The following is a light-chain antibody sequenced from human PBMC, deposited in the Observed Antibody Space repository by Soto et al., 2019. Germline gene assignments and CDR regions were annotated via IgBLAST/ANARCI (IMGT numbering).Light chain of an antibody. Sequence: DIVFTQSSGTLTFPPGERDTLSCQTSQSVSSSFLAWYQQKPGQAPRLLISAASSRTTGIPDRFSGSGSGTDFTLTISRLEPEDSAVYYCQQYDSTPPTFGPGTKVDIK. V-gene: IGKV3-20*01. CDR1: QSVSSSF. J-gene: IGKJ3*01. CDR2: AAS. CDR3: QQYDSTPPT.